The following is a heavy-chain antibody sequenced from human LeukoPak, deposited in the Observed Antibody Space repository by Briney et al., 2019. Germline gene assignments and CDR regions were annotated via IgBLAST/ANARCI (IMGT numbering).Heavy chain of an antibody. CDR3: ARGSIVVVPAALEDFDY. CDR2: INPNSGGT. CDR1: GYTFTGYY. V-gene: IGHV1-2*06. Sequence: PAASVNVSCKASGYTFTGYYMHWVRQAPGQGLEWMGRINPNSGGTNYAQKFQGRVTMTRDTSISTAYMELSRLRSDDTAVYYCARGSIVVVPAALEDFDYWGQGTLVTVSS. J-gene: IGHJ4*02. D-gene: IGHD2-2*01.